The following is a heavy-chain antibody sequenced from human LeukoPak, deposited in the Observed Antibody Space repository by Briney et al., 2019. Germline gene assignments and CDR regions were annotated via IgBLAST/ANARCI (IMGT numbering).Heavy chain of an antibody. V-gene: IGHV4-59*01. CDR1: GGSISSYY. D-gene: IGHD5-18*01. J-gene: IGHJ6*03. CDR3: ARVAGYRYYYHYMDV. Sequence: SETLSLTCTVSGGSISSYYWSWIRQPPGKGLEWIGYIDYSGGTNYNPSLKSRVIMSVDTSKNQFSLKLSSVTAADTAVYYCARVAGYRYYYHYMDVWGKGTTVTVSS. CDR2: IDYSGGT.